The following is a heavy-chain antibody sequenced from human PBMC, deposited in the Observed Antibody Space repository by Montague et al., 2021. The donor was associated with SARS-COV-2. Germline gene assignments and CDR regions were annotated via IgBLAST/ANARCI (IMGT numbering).Heavy chain of an antibody. CDR3: ARREYYYDSSGYGRMDWFDP. CDR2: KYYSGST. J-gene: IGHJ5*02. V-gene: IGHV4-39*01. D-gene: IGHD3-22*01. CDR1: GASISSRSYY. Sequence: SETLSLTCTVSGASISSRSYYWGWIRQPPGKGLEWIGFKYYSGSTYYNPTLKSRVTISVDTSKNQFSLKLSSVTAADTAVYYCARREYYYDSSGYGRMDWFDPWGQGTLVTVSS.